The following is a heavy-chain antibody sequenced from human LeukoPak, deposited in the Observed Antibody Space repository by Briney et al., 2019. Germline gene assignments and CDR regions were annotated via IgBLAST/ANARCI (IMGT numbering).Heavy chain of an antibody. Sequence: GGSLRLSCAASGFTFSSYAMSWVRQARGKGLEWVSAISGSGGSTYYADSVKGRFTISRDNSKNTLYLQMNSLRAEDTAVYYCAKDGRHYDILTGYYLGGRWFDPWGQGTLVTVSS. V-gene: IGHV3-23*01. D-gene: IGHD3-9*01. CDR1: GFTFSSYA. CDR3: AKDGRHYDILTGYYLGGRWFDP. J-gene: IGHJ5*02. CDR2: ISGSGGST.